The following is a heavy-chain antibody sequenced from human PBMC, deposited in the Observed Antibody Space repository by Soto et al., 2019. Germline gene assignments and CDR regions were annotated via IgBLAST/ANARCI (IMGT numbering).Heavy chain of an antibody. CDR3: ARESEDLTSNFDY. V-gene: IGHV3-21*06. CDR1: GFTFTRYS. J-gene: IGHJ4*02. Sequence: RASVRLSCAASGFTFTRYSMNWVRQAPGKGLEWVSSISSTTNYIYYGDSMKGRFTISRDNAKNSLYLEMNSLRAEGTAVYYCARESEDLTSNFDYWGQGTQVTVSS. CDR2: ISSTTNYI.